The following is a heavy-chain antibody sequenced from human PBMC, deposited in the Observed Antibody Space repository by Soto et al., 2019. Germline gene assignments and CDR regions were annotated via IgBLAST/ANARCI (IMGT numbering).Heavy chain of an antibody. J-gene: IGHJ3*02. CDR3: ARDRGTTQLGLNAFDI. V-gene: IGHV4-4*02. D-gene: IGHD3-16*01. CDR2: IDNGGST. CDR1: GGHVSSSHW. Sequence: QLQESGPGLVKPSGTLSLTCGVSGGHVSSSHWWSWVRQSPVKGLEWIGEIDNGGSTNYNTALMRRAIISHDQSKNQISLTMTSVTAADTAMYFCARDRGTTQLGLNAFDIWGRGTMVTVSS.